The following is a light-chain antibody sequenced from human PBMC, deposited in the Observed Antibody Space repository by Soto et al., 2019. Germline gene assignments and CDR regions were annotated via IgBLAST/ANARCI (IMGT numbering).Light chain of an antibody. V-gene: IGKV3-20*01. Sequence: EIVLTQSPGTLSLSPGERATLSCRASQSVSSSYLAWYRQKPGQAPRLLIHGTSSRATGTPDRFSGSGSGTDFTLSISRLEPEDFAVYYCQQYGSSPRTFGQGTRLEIK. CDR3: QQYGSSPRT. CDR1: QSVSSSY. CDR2: GTS. J-gene: IGKJ5*01.